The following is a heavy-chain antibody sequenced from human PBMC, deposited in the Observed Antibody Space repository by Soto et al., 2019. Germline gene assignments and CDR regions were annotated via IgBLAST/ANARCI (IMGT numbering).Heavy chain of an antibody. CDR2: ISGSGGST. J-gene: IGHJ4*02. CDR1: GFTFSSYA. D-gene: IGHD6-6*01. Sequence: GGSLRLSCAASGFTFSSYAMSWVRQAPGKGLEWVSAISGSGGSTYYADSVKGRFTISRDNSKNTLYLQMNSLRAEDTAVYYCAKDKSLWIAARPPFDYWGQGTLVTVSS. CDR3: AKDKSLWIAARPPFDY. V-gene: IGHV3-23*01.